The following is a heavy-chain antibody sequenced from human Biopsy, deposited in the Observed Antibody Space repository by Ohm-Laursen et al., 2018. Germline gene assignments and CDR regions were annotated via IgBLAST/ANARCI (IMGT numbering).Heavy chain of an antibody. Sequence: SQTLSLTCSVSGASVKTSGYFWAWIRQRPGKGLERIGYISYNESTHYNPSLTSRLAISFDTSNNRISLQLRSVSVADTAVYYCVREPKTGTAEAWYFDLWGRGSPVTVPS. CDR3: VREPKTGTAEAWYFDL. J-gene: IGHJ2*01. CDR1: GASVKTSGYF. D-gene: IGHD3-9*01. V-gene: IGHV4-31*03. CDR2: ISYNEST.